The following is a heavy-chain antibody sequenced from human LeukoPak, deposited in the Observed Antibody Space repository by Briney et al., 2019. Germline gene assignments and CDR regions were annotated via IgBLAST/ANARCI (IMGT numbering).Heavy chain of an antibody. V-gene: IGHV4-59*01. CDR1: GGSNCSYY. Sequence: PSETLSLTCTVSGGSNCSYYWSWIRQPPGKGLEWIGYIYYSGSTNYNPSLKSRVTISVDTSKNQFSLKLSSVTAADTAVYYCARDLYGVGDYWGQGTLVTVSS. D-gene: IGHD4-17*01. CDR2: IYYSGST. CDR3: ARDLYGVGDY. J-gene: IGHJ4*02.